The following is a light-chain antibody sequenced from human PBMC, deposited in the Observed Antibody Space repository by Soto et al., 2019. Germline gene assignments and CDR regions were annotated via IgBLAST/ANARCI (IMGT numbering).Light chain of an antibody. CDR2: DSS. Sequence: EIVLTQSPATLSLSPGERATLSCRASQSISTYLAWYQHKPGQAPRLLIYDSSKKATGIPARFRGSASGTDFTLTISSLEPEDFAFYYCQQRSHWPPTFGPGTKVDIK. J-gene: IGKJ3*01. CDR3: QQRSHWPPT. CDR1: QSISTY. V-gene: IGKV3-11*01.